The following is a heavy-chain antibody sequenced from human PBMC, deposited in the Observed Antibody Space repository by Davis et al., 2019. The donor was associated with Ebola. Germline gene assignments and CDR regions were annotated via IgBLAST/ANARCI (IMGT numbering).Heavy chain of an antibody. D-gene: IGHD1-7*01. V-gene: IGHV4-59*12. J-gene: IGHJ5*02. CDR3: TREAATGSRWFDP. CDR2: IYYSGST. Sequence: MPSETLSLTCTVSGGSISSYYCSWIRQPPGKGLEWIGYIYYSGSTNYNPSLKSRVTISVDTSKNQFSLKLSSVTAADTAVYYCTREAATGSRWFDPWGQGTLVTVSS. CDR1: GGSISSYY.